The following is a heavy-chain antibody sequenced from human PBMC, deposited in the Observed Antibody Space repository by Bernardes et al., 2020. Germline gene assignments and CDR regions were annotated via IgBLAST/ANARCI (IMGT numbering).Heavy chain of an antibody. CDR3: AKGGRYRYYYYMDV. V-gene: IGHV3-23*01. J-gene: IGHJ6*03. Sequence: GGSLRLSCAASGFTFSSYAMSWVRQAPGKGLECVSAISGSGGSTYYADSVKGRFTISRDNSKNTLYLQMNSLRAEDTAVYYCAKGGRYRYYYYMDVWGKGTTVTVSS. CDR1: GFTFSSYA. CDR2: ISGSGGST. D-gene: IGHD2-2*02.